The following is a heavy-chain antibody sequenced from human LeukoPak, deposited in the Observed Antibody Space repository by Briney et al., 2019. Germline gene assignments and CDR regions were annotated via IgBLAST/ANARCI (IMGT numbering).Heavy chain of an antibody. CDR2: IIPIFGTA. V-gene: IGHV1-69*05. Sequence: SVKVSCKASGGTFSSYAISWVRQAPGQGLEWMGRIIPIFGTANYAQKFQSRVTITTDESTSTAYMELSSLRSEDTAVYYCARDRFPYSGSYSFEPFDYWGQGTLVTVSS. CDR3: ARDRFPYSGSYSFEPFDY. CDR1: GGTFSSYA. D-gene: IGHD1-26*01. J-gene: IGHJ4*02.